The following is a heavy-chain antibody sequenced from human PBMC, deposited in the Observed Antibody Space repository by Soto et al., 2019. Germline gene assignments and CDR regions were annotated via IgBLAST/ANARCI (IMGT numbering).Heavy chain of an antibody. Sequence: ASVKVSCKVSGYTLTELSMHWVRQAPGKGLEWMGGFDPEDGETIYAQKFQGRVTMTEDTSTDTAYMELSSLRSEDTAVYYCAIGLGVYSGSYDTMREIKRNDYGGQGTLVTVSS. J-gene: IGHJ4*02. V-gene: IGHV1-24*01. CDR1: GYTLTELS. CDR3: AIGLGVYSGSYDTMREIKRNDY. D-gene: IGHD1-26*01. CDR2: FDPEDGET.